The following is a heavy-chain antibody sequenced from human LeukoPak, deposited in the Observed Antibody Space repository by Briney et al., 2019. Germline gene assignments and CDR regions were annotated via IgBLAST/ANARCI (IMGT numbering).Heavy chain of an antibody. CDR2: IYYSGST. V-gene: IGHV4-59*01. CDR1: GGSISSYY. D-gene: IGHD5-12*01. J-gene: IGHJ2*01. CDR3: ARGATGSVGYFDL. Sequence: SETLSLTCTVSGGSISSYYWSWIRQPPGKGLEWLGYIYYSGSTNYNPSLKGRVTISVDTSKNQFSLKLSSVTAADTAVYYCARGATGSVGYFDLWGRGTLVIVPS.